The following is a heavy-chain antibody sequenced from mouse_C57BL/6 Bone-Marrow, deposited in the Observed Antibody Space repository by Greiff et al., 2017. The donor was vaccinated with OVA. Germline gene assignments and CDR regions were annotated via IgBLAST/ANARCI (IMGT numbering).Heavy chain of an antibody. CDR2: ISNGGGST. CDR3: ARLHYRDWDFEV. Sequence: EVMLVESGGGLVQPGGSLKLSCAASGFTFSDYYMYWVRQTPEKRLEWVAYISNGGGSTYYPDTVKGRFTISRDNAKNTLYLQMSRLKSEDTAMCYCARLHYRDWDFEVWGTGTTGTASS. D-gene: IGHD2-14*01. V-gene: IGHV5-12*01. CDR1: GFTFSDYY. J-gene: IGHJ1*03.